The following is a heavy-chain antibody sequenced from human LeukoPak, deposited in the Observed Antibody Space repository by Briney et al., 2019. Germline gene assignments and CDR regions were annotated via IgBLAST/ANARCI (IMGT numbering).Heavy chain of an antibody. CDR2: IYYSGST. Sequence: PSETLSLTCTVSGGSISTYYWSWIRQPPGKGLEWIGYIYYSGSTNYNPSLKSRVTTSLDTSKNQFSLKLNSVTAADTAMYYCARSFSPNYYDLLDYWGQGTLVTVSS. J-gene: IGHJ4*02. CDR1: GGSISTYY. CDR3: ARSFSPNYYDLLDY. V-gene: IGHV4-59*01. D-gene: IGHD3-22*01.